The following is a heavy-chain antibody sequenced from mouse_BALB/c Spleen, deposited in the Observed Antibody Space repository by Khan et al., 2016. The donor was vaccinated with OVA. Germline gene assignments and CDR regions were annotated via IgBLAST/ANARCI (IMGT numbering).Heavy chain of an antibody. CDR2: IWSDGST. Sequence: VELVESGPGLVAPSQSLSITCTISGFSLTNYGVHWVRQPPGKGLEWLVVIWSDGSTTYNSALKSRLSISKDNSKSQVFLKMNSLQTDDTAMYYCARQPYYHYYVMDYGGQGTSVTVSS. J-gene: IGHJ4*01. CDR1: GFSLTNYG. V-gene: IGHV2-6-1*01. CDR3: ARQPYYHYYVMDY. D-gene: IGHD2-10*01.